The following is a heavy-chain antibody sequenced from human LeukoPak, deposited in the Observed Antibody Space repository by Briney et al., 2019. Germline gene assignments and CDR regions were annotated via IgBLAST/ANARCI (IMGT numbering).Heavy chain of an antibody. V-gene: IGHV3-30*04. Sequence: GGSLRLSCAASGFTFSSYAMHWVRQAPGKGVEWVAVISYDGSNKYYADSVKGRFTISRDNSKNTLYLQMNSLRAEDTAVYYCAKDSDCGDYVSYFDYWGQGTLVTVSS. CDR2: ISYDGSNK. D-gene: IGHD4-17*01. CDR1: GFTFSSYA. J-gene: IGHJ4*02. CDR3: AKDSDCGDYVSYFDY.